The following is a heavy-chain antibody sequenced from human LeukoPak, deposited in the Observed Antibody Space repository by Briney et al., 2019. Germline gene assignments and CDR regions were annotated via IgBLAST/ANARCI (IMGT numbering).Heavy chain of an antibody. Sequence: PSGTLSLTCAVSGGSISSSNWWSWVRQPPGKGLEWIGEIYHSGSTNYNPSLKSRVTISVDKSKNQFSLKLSSVTAADTAVYYCARDEWFGELLYPESRNYYGMDVWGQGTTVTVSS. D-gene: IGHD3-10*01. J-gene: IGHJ6*02. V-gene: IGHV4-4*02. CDR3: ARDEWFGELLYPESRNYYGMDV. CDR1: GGSISSSNW. CDR2: IYHSGST.